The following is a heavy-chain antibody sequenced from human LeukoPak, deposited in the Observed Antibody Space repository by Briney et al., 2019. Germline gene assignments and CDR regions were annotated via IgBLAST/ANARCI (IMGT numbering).Heavy chain of an antibody. CDR1: GGSISSSNW. D-gene: IGHD3-22*01. CDR3: ASLYDSSGYNWFDP. Sequence: SETLSLTCAVSGGSISSSNWWGWVRQSPEKGLEWIGEIYHSGTTNYNPSLTSRVTISVDTSKNQFSLKLSSVTAADTAVYYCASLYDSSGYNWFDPWGQGTLVTVSS. J-gene: IGHJ5*02. V-gene: IGHV4-4*02. CDR2: IYHSGTT.